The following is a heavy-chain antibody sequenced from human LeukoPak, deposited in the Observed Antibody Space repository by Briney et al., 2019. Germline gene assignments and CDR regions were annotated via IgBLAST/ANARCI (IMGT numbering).Heavy chain of an antibody. CDR1: GFTFSSYG. V-gene: IGHV3-30*18. D-gene: IGHD6-19*01. Sequence: PGRSLRLSCAASGFTFSSYGMHWVRQAPGKGLEWVAVISYDGSNKYYADSVKGRFAISGDNSKNTLYLQMNSLRAEDTAVYYCAKAGYSSGWTRDYFDYWGQGTLVTVSS. CDR2: ISYDGSNK. J-gene: IGHJ4*02. CDR3: AKAGYSSGWTRDYFDY.